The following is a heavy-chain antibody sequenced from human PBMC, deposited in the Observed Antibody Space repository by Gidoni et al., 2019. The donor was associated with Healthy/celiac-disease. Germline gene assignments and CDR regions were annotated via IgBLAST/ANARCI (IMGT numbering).Heavy chain of an antibody. CDR1: GFTFSSYD. V-gene: IGHV3-33*01. CDR2: IWYDGSNK. CDR3: ARESQMGDYDFWSGYYYFDY. J-gene: IGHJ4*02. D-gene: IGHD3-3*01. Sequence: QVQLVESGGGVVQPGRSLRLSCAASGFTFSSYDMTWVRQAPGTGLEWVAVIWYDGSNKYYADSVKGRFTISRDNSKNTLYLQMNSLRAEDTAVYYCARESQMGDYDFWSGYYYFDYWGQGTLVTVSS.